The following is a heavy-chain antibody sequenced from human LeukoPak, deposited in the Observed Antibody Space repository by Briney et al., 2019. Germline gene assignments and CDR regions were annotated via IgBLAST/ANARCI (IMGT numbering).Heavy chain of an antibody. Sequence: GGSLRLSCAASGFTFSSYSMNWVRQAPGKGLERVSSISSSSSYIYYADSVKGRFTISRDNAKNSLYLQMNSLRAEDTAVYYCARDLRRRDIVVVVAADWYFDLWGRGTLVTVSS. CDR2: ISSSSSYI. D-gene: IGHD2-15*01. J-gene: IGHJ2*01. V-gene: IGHV3-21*01. CDR1: GFTFSSYS. CDR3: ARDLRRRDIVVVVAADWYFDL.